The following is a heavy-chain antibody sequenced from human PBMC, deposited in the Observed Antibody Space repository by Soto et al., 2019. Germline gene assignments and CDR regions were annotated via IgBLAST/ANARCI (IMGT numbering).Heavy chain of an antibody. CDR2: ISATGTT. J-gene: IGHJ3*02. CDR1: GDSMSTYY. Sequence: KPSETLSLTCTVSGDSMSTYYWNWIRQSAEKGLEWIGRISATGTTTYIPSLKSRITLSVDTSKNEFSLNLKFVTAADTAVYFCARDQSGALDIWGQGTTVTVSS. CDR3: ARDQSGALDI. V-gene: IGHV4-4*07.